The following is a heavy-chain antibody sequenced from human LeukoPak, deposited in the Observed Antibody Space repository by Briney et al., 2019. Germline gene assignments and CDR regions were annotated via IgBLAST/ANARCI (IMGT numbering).Heavy chain of an antibody. J-gene: IGHJ4*02. CDR2: IYHSGNT. CDR1: GDSVSSGGYS. Sequence: SETLSLTCAVSGDSVSSGGYSWSWIRQPPGKGLEWIGYIYHSGNTFYNPSLKSRVTISVDTSKNQFSLKLSSVTAADTAVYYCARGYGQWVLRYSDPYYFDYWGQGTLVTVSS. V-gene: IGHV4-30-2*01. D-gene: IGHD3-9*01. CDR3: ARGYGQWVLRYSDPYYFDY.